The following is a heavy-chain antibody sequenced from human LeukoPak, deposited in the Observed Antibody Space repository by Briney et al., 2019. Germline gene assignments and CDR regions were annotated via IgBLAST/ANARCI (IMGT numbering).Heavy chain of an antibody. Sequence: ASVKVSCKASGYTFTSYGISWVRQAPGQGREWMGWISAYNGNTNYAQKLQGRVTMTTDTSTSTAYMELRSLRSDDTAVYYCARGGYCSGGSCYSSSMNWFDPWGQGTLVTVSS. CDR3: ARGGYCSGGSCYSSSMNWFDP. CDR2: ISAYNGNT. CDR1: GYTFTSYG. V-gene: IGHV1-18*01. J-gene: IGHJ5*02. D-gene: IGHD2-15*01.